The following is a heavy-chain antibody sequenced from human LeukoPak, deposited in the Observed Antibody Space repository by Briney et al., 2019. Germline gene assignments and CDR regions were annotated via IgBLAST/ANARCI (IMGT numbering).Heavy chain of an antibody. CDR1: GFTFSSCG. Sequence: GGSLRLSCAASGFTFSSCGMHWVRQAPGKGLEWVAVIWYDGSNKYYADSVKGRFTISRDNSKNTLYLQMNSLRAEDTAVYYCARAHNYYDSSGYPKYFQHWGQGTLVTVSS. V-gene: IGHV3-33*01. CDR2: IWYDGSNK. D-gene: IGHD3-22*01. CDR3: ARAHNYYDSSGYPKYFQH. J-gene: IGHJ1*01.